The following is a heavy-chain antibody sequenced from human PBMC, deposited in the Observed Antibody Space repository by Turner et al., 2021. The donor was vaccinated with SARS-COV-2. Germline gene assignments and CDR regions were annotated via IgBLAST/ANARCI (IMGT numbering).Heavy chain of an antibody. Sequence: QVHRVQSGAEVTKPGFSLEASCKASGGTFSSYAISWGRQGPGLGLEWGGGIIPICGTSNYAQKFQGTVTISADESTIKAYMELSSLRSAATAVYDSARNPYCGGDCYGAFDIWGQGTMVTVSS. J-gene: IGHJ3*02. D-gene: IGHD2-21*01. V-gene: IGHV1-69*01. CDR1: GGTFSSYA. CDR3: ARNPYCGGDCYGAFDI. CDR2: IIPICGTS.